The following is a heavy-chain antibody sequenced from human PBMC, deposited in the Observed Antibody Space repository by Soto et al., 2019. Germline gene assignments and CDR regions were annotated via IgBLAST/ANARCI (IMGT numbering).Heavy chain of an antibody. D-gene: IGHD1-1*01. Sequence: PGGSLRLSCAASGFTVSSNYMSWVRQAPGKGLEWVSVIYSGGSTYYADSVKGRFTISRDNSKNTLYLQMNSLRAEDTAVYYCARAGTDNYYYYGMDVWGQGTTVTVSS. V-gene: IGHV3-53*01. CDR1: GFTVSSNY. CDR2: IYSGGST. J-gene: IGHJ6*02. CDR3: ARAGTDNYYYYGMDV.